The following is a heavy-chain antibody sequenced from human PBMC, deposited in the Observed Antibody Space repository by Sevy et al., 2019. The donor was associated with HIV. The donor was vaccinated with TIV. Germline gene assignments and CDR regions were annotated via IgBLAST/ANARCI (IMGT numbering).Heavy chain of an antibody. D-gene: IGHD2-15*01. J-gene: IGHJ4*02. V-gene: IGHV3-15*01. CDR2: IKSKTDGGTT. CDR3: TLEGLYCSGGSCYSEGFDS. CDR1: GFTFTNAW. Sequence: GGSLRLSCAAFGFTFTNAWMSWVRQAPGKGLEWVGRIKSKTDGGTTDYAAPGKGRFTISREDSKNTLYLHMNSLKTEDTAVYYCTLEGLYCSGGSCYSEGFDSWGQGTLVTVFS.